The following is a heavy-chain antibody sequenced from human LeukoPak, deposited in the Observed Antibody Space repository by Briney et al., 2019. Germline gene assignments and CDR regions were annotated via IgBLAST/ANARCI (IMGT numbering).Heavy chain of an antibody. CDR1: GGSISSYY. V-gene: IGHV4-4*07. CDR3: ARDRWDSSGYYYSWFDP. J-gene: IGHJ5*02. D-gene: IGHD3-22*01. CDR2: IYTSGST. Sequence: ETLSLTCTVSGGSISSYYWSWIRQPAGKGLEWIGRIYTSGSTNYNPSLKSRVTMSVDTSKNQLSLKLSSVTAADTAVYYCARDRWDSSGYYYSWFDPWGQGTLVTVSS.